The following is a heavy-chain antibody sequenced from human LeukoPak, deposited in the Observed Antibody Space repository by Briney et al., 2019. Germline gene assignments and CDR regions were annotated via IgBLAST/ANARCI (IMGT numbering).Heavy chain of an antibody. CDR1: TFTFSSNG. Sequence: AVSLSRACSAYTFTFSSNGMSWDRPAPGEGREWGSAINGSGGSTYDPDSVKGRFTISRDNSKNTLYLQMNSLSAEDTAVYYCAKDGRSDHGDHHEYFDYWGQGTLVTVSS. V-gene: IGHV3-23*01. J-gene: IGHJ4*02. CDR2: INGSGGST. CDR3: AKDGRSDHGDHHEYFDY. D-gene: IGHD4-17*01.